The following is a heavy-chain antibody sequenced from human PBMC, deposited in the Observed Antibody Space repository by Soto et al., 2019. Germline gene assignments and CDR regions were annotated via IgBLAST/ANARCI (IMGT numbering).Heavy chain of an antibody. J-gene: IGHJ3*01. CDR1: SFIFSNFN. D-gene: IGHD6-13*01. V-gene: IGHV3-21*01. CDR2: ISMASSFI. CDR3: AIEGAGSSSPLHHSFDL. Sequence: EVQLVESGGGLVKPGGSLRLSCSASSFIFSNFNMHWVRQAPGKGLEWVSSISMASSFIYYADSVRGRFSISRDNAKKPLFLHMKGLRADDTAVYYCAIEGAGSSSPLHHSFDLWGQGTRVIVTP.